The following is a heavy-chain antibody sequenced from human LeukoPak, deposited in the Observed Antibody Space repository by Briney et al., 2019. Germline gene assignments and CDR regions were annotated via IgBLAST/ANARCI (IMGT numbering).Heavy chain of an antibody. V-gene: IGHV3-49*04. J-gene: IGHJ4*02. CDR3: TRDQTPYY. Sequence: GGTLRLSCAASGFTFSSHGMDWVRQAPGRGLEWVGFIRSKVYGGTPEYAASVKGRFTISRDDSKGIAYLQMNSLKTEDTAVYCTRDQTPYYWGQGTLVTVSS. CDR1: GFTFSSHG. CDR2: IRSKVYGGTP.